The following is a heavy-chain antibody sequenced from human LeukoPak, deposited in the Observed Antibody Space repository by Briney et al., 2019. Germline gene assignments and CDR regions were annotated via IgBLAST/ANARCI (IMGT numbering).Heavy chain of an antibody. CDR1: GGSISSNINY. Sequence: SETLSLTCTVTGGSISSNINYWGWIRQPPGKGLDYIGSVYYSGNTYYNPSLKSRVTISVGTSKNQFSLRLSSVTAADTAVYYCARHGHDSGNFEAHFDYWGQGTLVTVSS. J-gene: IGHJ4*02. CDR2: VYYSGNT. CDR3: ARHGHDSGNFEAHFDY. V-gene: IGHV4-39*01. D-gene: IGHD3-22*01.